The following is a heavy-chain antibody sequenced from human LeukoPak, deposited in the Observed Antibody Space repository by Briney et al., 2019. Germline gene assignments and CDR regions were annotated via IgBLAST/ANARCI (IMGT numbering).Heavy chain of an antibody. V-gene: IGHV4-59*01. J-gene: IGHJ3*02. Sequence: TSETLSLTCTVSGGSIGAYYWSWIRQPPGKGLEWIGYIDYSGSTNYNPSLKSGVTTSIDTSKNQFSLKLRSVTAADTAVYYCARVRRYSSRPDAFDIWGQGTMVTVSS. CDR1: GGSIGAYY. CDR2: IDYSGST. D-gene: IGHD6-13*01. CDR3: ARVRRYSSRPDAFDI.